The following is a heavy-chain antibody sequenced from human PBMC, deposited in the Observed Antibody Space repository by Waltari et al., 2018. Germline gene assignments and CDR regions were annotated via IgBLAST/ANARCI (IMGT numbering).Heavy chain of an antibody. J-gene: IGHJ5*02. D-gene: IGHD6-19*01. V-gene: IGHV4-34*01. CDR1: GGSFSGYY. CDR2: INHSGST. Sequence: QVQLKQWGAGLLKPSETLSLTCAVYGGSFSGYYWSWIRQPPGKGLEWIGEINHSGSTNYNPSLKSRVTISVDTSKNQFSLKLSSVTAADTAVYYCARQLYIAVAGTWWFDPWGQGTLVTVSS. CDR3: ARQLYIAVAGTWWFDP.